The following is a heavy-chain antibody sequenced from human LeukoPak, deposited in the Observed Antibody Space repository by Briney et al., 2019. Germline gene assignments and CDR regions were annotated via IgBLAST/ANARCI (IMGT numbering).Heavy chain of an antibody. D-gene: IGHD3-10*01. CDR2: IYYSGST. CDR3: YGGGSGRDY. CDR1: GGSISSTGYY. V-gene: IGHV4-39*01. J-gene: IGHJ4*02. Sequence: PSETLSLTCTVSGGSISSTGYYWGWIRQPPGKGLEWIGIIYYSGSTYYNVSLKSRVTISVDTSKTQFSLKLSSVTAADTAVYYCYGGGSGRDYWGQGTLVTVSS.